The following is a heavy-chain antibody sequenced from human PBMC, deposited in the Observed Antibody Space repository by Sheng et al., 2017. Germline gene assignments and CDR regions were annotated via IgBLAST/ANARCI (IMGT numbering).Heavy chain of an antibody. D-gene: IGHD5-12*01. CDR1: GGTFSSYA. V-gene: IGHV1-69*04. Sequence: QVQLVQSGAEVKKPGSSVKVSCKASGGTFSSYAISWVRQAPGQGLEWMGGTIPILGIANYAQKFQGRVTITADKSTSTAYLELSSLRSQDTAVYYCARGVEMATISYYYYYMDVWGKGTTVTVSS. J-gene: IGHJ6*03. CDR2: TIPILGIA. CDR3: ARGVEMATISYYYYYMDV.